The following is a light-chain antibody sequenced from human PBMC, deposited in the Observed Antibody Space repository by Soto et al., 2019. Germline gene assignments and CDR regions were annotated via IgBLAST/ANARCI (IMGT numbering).Light chain of an antibody. V-gene: IGKV3-15*01. J-gene: IGKJ1*01. CDR1: QSVSSN. CDR2: GAS. CDR3: QQYNDWPPWT. Sequence: VWTKSRSTLSVSLRDRAPLSCRASQSVSSNLAWYQQKPGQAPRPLIYGASTRATGIPARFSGSGSGTEFTLTISSLQSEDFAVYYCQQYNDWPPWTFGQGTKVAIK.